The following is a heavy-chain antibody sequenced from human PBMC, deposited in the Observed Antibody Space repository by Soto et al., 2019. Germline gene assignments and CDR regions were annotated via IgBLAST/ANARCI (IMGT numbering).Heavy chain of an antibody. J-gene: IGHJ4*02. Sequence: PRLSCVGSGFIFRNNGMHWVRQTPGKGLEWVAFMSYDGSDTFYADSVKGRFTISRDNSKNTLFLHMSNLRAEDTAMYYCTIVRVADSALDHWGQGTLVTVSS. CDR2: MSYDGSDT. CDR3: TIVRVADSALDH. CDR1: GFIFRNNG. V-gene: IGHV3-30*03. D-gene: IGHD3-10*02.